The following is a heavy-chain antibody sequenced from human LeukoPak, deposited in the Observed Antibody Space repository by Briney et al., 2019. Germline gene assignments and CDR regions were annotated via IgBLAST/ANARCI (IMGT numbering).Heavy chain of an antibody. D-gene: IGHD1-14*01. Sequence: SETLSLTCTVSGGSISSHYWTWIRQSPVKGLEWIGDISNSGSTSYNPPLKSRVTISIDTSKNQFSLKLSSVTAADTAVYYCARHALRLSLTAFDYWGQGTLVTVSS. J-gene: IGHJ4*02. V-gene: IGHV4-59*08. CDR1: GGSISSHY. CDR3: ARHALRLSLTAFDY. CDR2: ISNSGST.